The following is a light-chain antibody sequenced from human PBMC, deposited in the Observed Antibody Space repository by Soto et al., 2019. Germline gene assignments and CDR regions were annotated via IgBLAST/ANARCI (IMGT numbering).Light chain of an antibody. Sequence: QSVLTQPPSASGSLGQSVTISCIGSSSDVGAFDSVSWYQQHPHKAAQIIIYEVSKRPSGVPDRFSGSKSGNTASLTISGLQAEDEADYYCCSYAGSSTRYVFGTGTKVTVL. CDR1: SSDVGAFDS. CDR3: CSYAGSSTRYV. J-gene: IGLJ1*01. CDR2: EVS. V-gene: IGLV2-8*01.